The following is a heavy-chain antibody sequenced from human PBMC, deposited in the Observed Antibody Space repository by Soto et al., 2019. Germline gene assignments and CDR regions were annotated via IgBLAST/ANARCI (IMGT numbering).Heavy chain of an antibody. CDR3: ARDDEGGSYCDLGY. V-gene: IGHV3-30-3*01. J-gene: IGHJ4*02. CDR1: GFTFSNYI. Sequence: QVQLVESGGGVVQPGRSLRLSCAASGFTFSNYIMHWVRQAPGKGLEWVANILHDGNNKYYADSVKGRFTISRDNSKNTLYLQMNSLRTEDTAIYYCARDDEGGSYCDLGYWGQGTLVTVSS. D-gene: IGHD3-10*01. CDR2: ILHDGNNK.